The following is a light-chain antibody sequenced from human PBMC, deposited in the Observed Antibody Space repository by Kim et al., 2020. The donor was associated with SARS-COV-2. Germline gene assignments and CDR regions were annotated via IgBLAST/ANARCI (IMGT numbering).Light chain of an antibody. CDR1: TIGGKG. CDR3: QVWDSYSDHVV. V-gene: IGLV3-21*04. J-gene: IGLJ2*01. Sequence: GKHARLIWGRNTIGGKGVPWYQKKPGQAPVLVIYYDSDRPSGIPERLSGSNSGNTATLTISRVEAGDEADYYCQVWDSYSDHVVFGGGTQLTVL. CDR2: YDS.